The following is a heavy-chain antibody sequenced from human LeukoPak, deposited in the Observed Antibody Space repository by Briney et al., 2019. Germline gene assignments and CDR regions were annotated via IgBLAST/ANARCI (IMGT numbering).Heavy chain of an antibody. CDR2: IYYSGST. J-gene: IGHJ4*01. CDR3: ARPHYSSSWSFDY. CDR1: GGSISSYY. D-gene: IGHD6-13*01. Sequence: PSETLSLTCTVSGGSISSYYWSWIRQPPGKGLEWIGYIYYSGSTNYNPSLKSRVTISVDTSKNQFSLKLSSVTAADTAVYYCARPHYSSSWSFDYWGQGTLVTVSS. V-gene: IGHV4-59*01.